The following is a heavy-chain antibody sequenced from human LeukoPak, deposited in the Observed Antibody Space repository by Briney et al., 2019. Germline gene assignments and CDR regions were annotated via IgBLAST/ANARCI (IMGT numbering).Heavy chain of an antibody. Sequence: GGSLRLSCAASGFSFSTYAMHWVRQAPGKGLEWVALIWHDASHTFYTDSVKGRFTISRGNSKNTVYLQMNSLGGEDTAVYYCAREISGSGSYPDYWGQGTLVTVSS. V-gene: IGHV3-33*01. D-gene: IGHD3-10*01. CDR3: AREISGSGSYPDY. CDR2: IWHDASHT. J-gene: IGHJ4*02. CDR1: GFSFSTYA.